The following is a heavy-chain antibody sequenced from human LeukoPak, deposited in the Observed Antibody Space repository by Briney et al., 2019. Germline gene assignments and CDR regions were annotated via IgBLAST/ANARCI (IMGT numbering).Heavy chain of an antibody. CDR2: IKSDGKT. CDR3: ARAPSEVGGYYPEYFRH. Sequence: GGSLRLSCEASGFTFSRYLMHWVRQAPGRGLVWVSRIKSDGKTNYADSVKGRFTISRDNAKNTVSLQMDSLRAEDTGVYYCARAPSEVGGYYPEYFRHWGQGTLVTVSS. CDR1: GFTFSRYL. J-gene: IGHJ1*01. D-gene: IGHD3-22*01. V-gene: IGHV3-74*01.